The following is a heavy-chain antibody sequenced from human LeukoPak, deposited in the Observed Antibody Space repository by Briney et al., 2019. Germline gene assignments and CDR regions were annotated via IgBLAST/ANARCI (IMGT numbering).Heavy chain of an antibody. D-gene: IGHD4-11*01. Sequence: PGGSLRLSCVASGFTFSTYALNWVRQAPGKGLEGVSLISDSGDNTYYADSVKGRFTISRDNSKNTVSLQMSSLRADDTAVYYCARAGATVTTNYFDPWGQGTLVTVSS. CDR1: GFTFSTYA. CDR3: ARAGATVTTNYFDP. J-gene: IGHJ5*02. CDR2: ISDSGDNT. V-gene: IGHV3-23*01.